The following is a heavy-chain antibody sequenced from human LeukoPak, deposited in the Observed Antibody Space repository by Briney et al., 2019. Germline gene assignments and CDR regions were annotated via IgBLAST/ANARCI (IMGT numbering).Heavy chain of an antibody. CDR1: GYSISSGYY. CDR2: IYHSGST. D-gene: IGHD6-13*01. CDR3: AREKAAAVPVNWFDP. Sequence: SETLSLTCTVSGYSISSGYYWGWIRQPPGKGLEWIGSIYHSGSTYYNPSLKSRVTISVDTSKNQFPLKLSSVTAADTAVYYCAREKAAAVPVNWFDPWGQGTLVTVSS. V-gene: IGHV4-38-2*02. J-gene: IGHJ5*02.